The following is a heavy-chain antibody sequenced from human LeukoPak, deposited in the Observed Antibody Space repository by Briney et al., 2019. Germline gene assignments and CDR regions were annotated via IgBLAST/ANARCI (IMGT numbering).Heavy chain of an antibody. V-gene: IGHV3-30*02. D-gene: IGHD3-22*01. CDR1: GFTFSSDG. CDR3: AKERVVVIKEAVFDY. J-gene: IGHJ4*02. Sequence: GGSLRLSCAASGFTFSSDGMHWVRQAPGKGLEWVAFIRYDGSNKYYADSVKGRFTISRDNSKNTLYLQMNSLRAEDTAVYYCAKERVVVIKEAVFDYWGQGTLVTVSS. CDR2: IRYDGSNK.